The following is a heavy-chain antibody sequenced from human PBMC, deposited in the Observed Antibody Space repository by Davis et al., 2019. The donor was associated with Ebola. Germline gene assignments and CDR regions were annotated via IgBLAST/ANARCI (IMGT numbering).Heavy chain of an antibody. Sequence: ASVKVSCKASGYTFTSYGISWVRQAPGQGLEWMGWISAYNGNTNYAQKLQGRVTMTTDTSTSTAYMELRSLRSDDTAVYYCARDRGSGSYYAFYYYGMDVWGQGTTVTVSS. CDR3: ARDRGSGSYYAFYYYGMDV. CDR2: ISAYNGNT. D-gene: IGHD1-26*01. CDR1: GYTFTSYG. J-gene: IGHJ6*02. V-gene: IGHV1-18*01.